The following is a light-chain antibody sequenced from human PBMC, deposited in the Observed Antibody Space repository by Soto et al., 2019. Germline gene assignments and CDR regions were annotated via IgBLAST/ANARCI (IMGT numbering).Light chain of an antibody. Sequence: DIQMTQSPSTLSASVGDRVTITCRASQSISSWLAWYQQKPGKAPKLLIFAASSLQSGVPLRFSGSGSGTDFTLTISSLQPEDFATYYCQQTYSTPWTFGQGTKVDIK. V-gene: IGKV1-39*01. J-gene: IGKJ1*01. CDR3: QQTYSTPWT. CDR2: AAS. CDR1: QSISSW.